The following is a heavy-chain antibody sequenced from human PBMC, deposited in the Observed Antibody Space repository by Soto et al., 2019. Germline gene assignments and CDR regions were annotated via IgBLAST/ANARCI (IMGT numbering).Heavy chain of an antibody. Sequence: XPVKVACNAFGYPFTSYGVSWVRQAPGQGLEWMGWISAYNGNTNYAQKLQGRVTMTTDTSTSTAYMELRSLRSDDTAVYYCARADQIIASAATVYSRHGTLVTVSS. CDR1: GYPFTSYG. D-gene: IGHD6-13*01. V-gene: IGHV1-18*04. CDR3: ARADQIIASAATVY. CDR2: ISAYNGNT. J-gene: IGHJ4*01.